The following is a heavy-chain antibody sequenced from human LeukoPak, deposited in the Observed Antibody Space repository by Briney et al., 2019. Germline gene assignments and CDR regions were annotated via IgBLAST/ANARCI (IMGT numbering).Heavy chain of an antibody. J-gene: IGHJ4*02. V-gene: IGHV1-2*02. CDR3: ARPKSSSGWYYDY. CDR2: INPNSGGT. CDR1: GYTFTGYY. Sequence: GASVKVSCKTSGYTFTGYYMHWVRQAPGQGLEWMGWINPNSGGTNYAQKFQGRVTMTRDTSISTAYMELSRLRSDDTAVYFCARPKSSSGWYYDYWGQGTLVTVSS. D-gene: IGHD6-19*01.